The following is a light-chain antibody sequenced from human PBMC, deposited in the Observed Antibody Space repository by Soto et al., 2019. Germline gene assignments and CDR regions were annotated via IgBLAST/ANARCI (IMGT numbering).Light chain of an antibody. CDR3: SSYTSSSTLVV. CDR1: SNDVGSYNY. J-gene: IGLJ2*01. V-gene: IGLV2-14*01. Sequence: QSVLTQPPSASGSPGQSVTISCTGASNDVGSYNYVSWYQQHPGKAPKLMIYEVSNRPSGVSNRFSGSKSGNTASLTISGLQAEDEADYYCSSYTSSSTLVVFGGGTQLTVL. CDR2: EVS.